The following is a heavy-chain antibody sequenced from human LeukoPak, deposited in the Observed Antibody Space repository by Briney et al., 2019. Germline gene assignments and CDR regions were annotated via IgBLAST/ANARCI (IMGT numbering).Heavy chain of an antibody. D-gene: IGHD2/OR15-2a*01. CDR1: GGSINSNY. Sequence: SETLSHTCTVSGGSINSNYWNWIRQPPGKGLEWIGFIYYSGSTSYNPSLKSRVTISLDTSKNQFSLKLSSVTAADTAVYYCARDISSLGYYYYMDVWGKGNTVTVSS. J-gene: IGHJ6*03. V-gene: IGHV4-59*01. CDR3: ARDISSLGYYYYMDV. CDR2: IYYSGST.